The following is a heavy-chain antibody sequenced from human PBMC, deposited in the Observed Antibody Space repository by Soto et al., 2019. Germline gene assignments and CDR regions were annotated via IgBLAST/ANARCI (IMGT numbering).Heavy chain of an antibody. V-gene: IGHV3-23*01. Sequence: PGGSLRLSCAASGFTFSNYAMSWVRQAPGKGLEWVSAISGSGGSTYYADSVKGRFTISRDNSKNTLYLQMNSLRAEDTAVYYCAKHLSDRYYYCYAMDVWGQGTTVTVSS. CDR2: ISGSGGST. CDR3: AKHLSDRYYYCYAMDV. D-gene: IGHD2-21*02. CDR1: GFTFSNYA. J-gene: IGHJ6*02.